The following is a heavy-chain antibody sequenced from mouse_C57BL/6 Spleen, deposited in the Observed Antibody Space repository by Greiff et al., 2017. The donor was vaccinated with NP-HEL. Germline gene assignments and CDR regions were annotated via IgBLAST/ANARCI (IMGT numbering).Heavy chain of an antibody. J-gene: IGHJ2*01. D-gene: IGHD4-1*01. V-gene: IGHV5-17*01. Sequence: EVKLMESGGGLVKPGGSLKLSCAASGFTFSDYGMHWVRQAPEKGLEWVAYISSGSSTIYYADTVKGRFTISRDNAKNTLFLQMTSLRSEDTAMYYCARGWDANFDYWGQGTTLTVSS. CDR2: ISSGSSTI. CDR3: ARGWDANFDY. CDR1: GFTFSDYG.